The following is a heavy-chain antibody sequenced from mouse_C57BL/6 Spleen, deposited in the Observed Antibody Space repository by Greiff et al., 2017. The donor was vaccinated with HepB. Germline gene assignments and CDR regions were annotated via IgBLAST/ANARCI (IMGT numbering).Heavy chain of an antibody. CDR3: ARGSNGYFDV. CDR1: GYTFTSYW. J-gene: IGHJ1*03. Sequence: QQSCKASGYTFTSYWMHWVKQRPIQGLEWIGNIDPSDSETHYNQKFKDKATLTVDKSSSTAYMQLSSLTSEDSAVYYCARGSNGYFDVWGTGTTVTVSS. CDR2: IDPSDSET. V-gene: IGHV1-52*01. D-gene: IGHD1-1*01.